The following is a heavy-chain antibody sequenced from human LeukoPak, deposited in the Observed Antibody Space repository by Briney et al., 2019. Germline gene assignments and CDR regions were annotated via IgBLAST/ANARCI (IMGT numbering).Heavy chain of an antibody. CDR3: ARDSGYDPDYFDY. CDR2: IKQDGSEK. Sequence: GVSLRLSCAASGFTFRSHWMSWVRQAQGKGLEWVANIKQDGSEKYYVDSVKGRFTISRDNAKNSLYLQMNSLRAEDTAVYYCARDSGYDPDYFDYWGQGTLVTVSS. D-gene: IGHD5-12*01. CDR1: GFTFRSHW. J-gene: IGHJ4*02. V-gene: IGHV3-7*01.